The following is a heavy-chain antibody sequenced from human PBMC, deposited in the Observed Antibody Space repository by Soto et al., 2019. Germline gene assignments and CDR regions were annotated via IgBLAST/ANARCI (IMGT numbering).Heavy chain of an antibody. D-gene: IGHD2-15*01. CDR2: IYYSGTT. Sequence: QVQLQESGPGLVKPSETLSLTCTVSGGSISTYFWSWIRQPPGKGLEWIGNIYYSGTTDYNPSLRGRVTLPEAPPKTRSPLGLASWTAADTAVYSGARVNPAVSGGSCSSPSSCLDPWGQGTPVTVSS. CDR3: ARVNPAVSGGSCSSPSSCLDP. CDR1: GGSISTYF. J-gene: IGHJ5*02. V-gene: IGHV4-59*01.